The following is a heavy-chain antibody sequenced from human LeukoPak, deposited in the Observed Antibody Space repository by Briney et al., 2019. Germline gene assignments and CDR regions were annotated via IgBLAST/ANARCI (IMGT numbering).Heavy chain of an antibody. CDR1: GDSIDSSSSY. CDR2: IYYTGST. D-gene: IGHD2-21*01. V-gene: IGHV4-39*01. CDR3: ASFYQAYYFDY. J-gene: IGHJ4*02. Sequence: SETLSLTCTLVSGDSIDSSSSYWGWIRQPPGKGLEWIGTIYYTGSTYYNPSLKSRLTISVDTSKNQFSLKLNSVTAADTAVYYCASFYQAYYFDYWGQGTLVTVSS.